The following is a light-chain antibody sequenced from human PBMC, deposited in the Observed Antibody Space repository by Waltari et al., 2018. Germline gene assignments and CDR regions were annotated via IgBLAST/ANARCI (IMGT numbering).Light chain of an antibody. Sequence: SSELTQDPSVSVAFGQTVRITCQGDSLRRLYASWYQQRPGQAPILVLYGQNNRPSGIPDRFSGSTSGNTASLTITGAQAEDEADYYCHSRDTSSTRVFGGGTRLTV. CDR1: SLRRLY. CDR2: GQN. CDR3: HSRDTSSTRV. J-gene: IGLJ2*01. V-gene: IGLV3-19*01.